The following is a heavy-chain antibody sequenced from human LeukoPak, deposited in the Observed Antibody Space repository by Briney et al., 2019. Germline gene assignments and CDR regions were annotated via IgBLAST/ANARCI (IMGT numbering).Heavy chain of an antibody. D-gene: IGHD4-17*01. CDR1: GITFSSDA. J-gene: IGHJ4*02. CDR3: AKNLRGTAVTPVDF. V-gene: IGHV3-23*01. CDR2: ISGSGFTT. Sequence: GGSLRLSCAASGITFSSDAMTWVRQAPGKGLERVSAISGSGFTTYYADSVKGRFAISRDNSNNTLYLYMNYLRAEDTAIYYCAKNLRGTAVTPVDFWGQGTLVTVSS.